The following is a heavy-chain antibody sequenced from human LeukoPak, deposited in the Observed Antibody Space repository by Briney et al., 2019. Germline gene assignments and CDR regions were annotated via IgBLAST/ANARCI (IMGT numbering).Heavy chain of an antibody. CDR1: GVSISSSSYY. Sequence: SETLSLTCTVSGVSISSSSYYWGWIRQPPGKGLEWIGSIYYSGSTYYNPSLKSRVTISVDTSKNQFSLKLSSVTAADTAVYYCARQIVVVVAATTHNWFDPWGQGTLVTVSS. CDR3: ARQIVVVVAATTHNWFDP. V-gene: IGHV4-39*01. J-gene: IGHJ5*02. CDR2: IYYSGST. D-gene: IGHD2-15*01.